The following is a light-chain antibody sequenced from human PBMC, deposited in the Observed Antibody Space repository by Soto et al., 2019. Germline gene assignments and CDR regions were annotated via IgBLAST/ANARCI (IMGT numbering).Light chain of an antibody. CDR2: DAI. V-gene: IGKV3-15*01. J-gene: IGKJ4*01. Sequence: EILMTQSPATLSVSPGERVTLSCRASQNIHNHMSWFLQKPGQAPRLLMYDAILRAAGIPARLSGSWSGTEFTLTISRLEPEDFAVYYCQQYGSSMLTFGGGTKVDIK. CDR3: QQYGSSMLT. CDR1: QNIHNH.